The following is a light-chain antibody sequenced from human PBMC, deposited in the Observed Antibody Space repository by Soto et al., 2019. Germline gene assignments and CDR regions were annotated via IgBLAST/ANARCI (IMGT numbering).Light chain of an antibody. CDR2: DVS. CDR1: SSDVGAYNY. Sequence: QSALTQPASVSGSPGQSITISCTGTSSDVGAYNYVSWYQQHPGKVPKLMIYDVSDRPSGVSNRFSGSKYGNTASLTISGLQAEDEADYYCSSFTRSNSHVFGTGTKVTVL. J-gene: IGLJ1*01. CDR3: SSFTRSNSHV. V-gene: IGLV2-14*03.